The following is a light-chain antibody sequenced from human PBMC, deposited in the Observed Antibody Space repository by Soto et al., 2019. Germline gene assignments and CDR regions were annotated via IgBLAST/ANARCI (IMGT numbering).Light chain of an antibody. Sequence: VSIPTQRTIALSPEKIAPRYCRASQSVTKSLAWYQQKPGQAPRLLIYDASNRATGIPARFSGSGSGTDFTVTSRRLEPEDFAVYHCQQRSNWPPLTFGGGTKVDIK. CDR2: DAS. CDR3: QQRSNWPPLT. V-gene: IGKV3-11*01. J-gene: IGKJ4*01. CDR1: QSVTKS.